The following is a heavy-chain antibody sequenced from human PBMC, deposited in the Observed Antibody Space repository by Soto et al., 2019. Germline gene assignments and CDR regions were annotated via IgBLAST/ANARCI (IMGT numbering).Heavy chain of an antibody. CDR2: IYYSGST. Sequence: SETLSLTCAVYGGSFSGYYWGWVRQPPGKGLEWIGSIYYSGSTYYNPSLKSRVTISVDTSKNQFSLKLSSVTAADTAVYYCGKSRDGYYHGTVWGQGTLVTVSS. CDR1: GGSFSGYY. D-gene: IGHD1-26*01. J-gene: IGHJ4*02. V-gene: IGHV4-39*01. CDR3: GKSRDGYYHGTV.